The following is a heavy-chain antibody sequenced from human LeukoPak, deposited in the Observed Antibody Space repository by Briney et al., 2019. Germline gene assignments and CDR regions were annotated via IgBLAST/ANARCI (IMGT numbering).Heavy chain of an antibody. CDR1: GFTFSSYA. Sequence: AGGSLRLSCAASGFTFSSYAMSWVRQAPGKGLEWVSAISGSGGSTYYADSVKGRFTISRDNSKNTLYLQMNSLRAEDTAVYYCANRGGEYQLPQYYYYYYMDVWGKGTTVTVSS. J-gene: IGHJ6*03. CDR2: ISGSGGST. D-gene: IGHD2-2*01. CDR3: ANRGGEYQLPQYYYYYYMDV. V-gene: IGHV3-23*01.